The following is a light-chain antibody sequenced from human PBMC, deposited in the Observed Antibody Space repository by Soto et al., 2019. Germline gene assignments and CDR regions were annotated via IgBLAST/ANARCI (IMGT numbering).Light chain of an antibody. V-gene: IGKV1-8*01. J-gene: IGKJ1*01. CDR2: AAS. Sequence: AIRMTQSPSSFSGSTGDRVTITCRASQGISSYLAWYQQKPGKAPQLLIYAASTLQSGVPSRFSGSGSGTDFTLASSCLQSEDFATYYCQQYYSYPWTFGQGTKVDIK. CDR1: QGISSY. CDR3: QQYYSYPWT.